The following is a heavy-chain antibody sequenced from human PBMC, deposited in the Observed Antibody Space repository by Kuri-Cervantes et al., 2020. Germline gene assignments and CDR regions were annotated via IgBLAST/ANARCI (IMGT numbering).Heavy chain of an antibody. D-gene: IGHD4/OR15-4a*01. Sequence: GESLKISCAASGFTFSSYAMSWVRQAPGKGLVWVSRINSDGSSTSYADSVKGRFTISRDNAKNTLYLQMNSLRAEDTAVYYCVVLSLTLIDYWGQGTLVTVSS. J-gene: IGHJ4*02. CDR1: GFTFSSYA. CDR3: VVLSLTLIDY. V-gene: IGHV3-74*01. CDR2: INSDGSST.